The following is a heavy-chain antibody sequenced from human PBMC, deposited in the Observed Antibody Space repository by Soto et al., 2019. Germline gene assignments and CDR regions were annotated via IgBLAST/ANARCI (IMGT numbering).Heavy chain of an antibody. Sequence: SETLSLSCTVAGGSISSYYWSWIRQPPGKGLEWIGYIYYSGSTNYNPSLKSRVTISVDTSKNQFSLKLSSVTAADTAVYYCARLGYCSSTSCYYYYMDVWGKGTTVTVSS. D-gene: IGHD2-2*01. J-gene: IGHJ6*03. V-gene: IGHV4-59*08. CDR1: GGSISSYY. CDR3: ARLGYCSSTSCYYYYMDV. CDR2: IYYSGST.